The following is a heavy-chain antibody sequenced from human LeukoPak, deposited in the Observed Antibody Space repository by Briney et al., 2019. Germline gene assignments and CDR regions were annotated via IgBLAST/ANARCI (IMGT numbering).Heavy chain of an antibody. V-gene: IGHV3-23*01. CDR2: ISGRGGNT. Sequence: GGSLRLSCAASGFTFSSYAMNWVRQAPGKGLEWVSAISGRGGNTYYADSVKGRFTISRDNSKNTLFLQMNSLRAEDTAVYYCARVSGEFDYWGQGTLVTVSS. J-gene: IGHJ4*02. CDR3: ARVSGEFDY. D-gene: IGHD7-27*01. CDR1: GFTFSSYA.